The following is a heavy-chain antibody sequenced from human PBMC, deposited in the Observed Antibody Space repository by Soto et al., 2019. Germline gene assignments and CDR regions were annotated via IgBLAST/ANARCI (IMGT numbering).Heavy chain of an antibody. Sequence: QVQLVQSGAEVKKPGASVKVSCKASGYTFTSYGISWVRQAPGQGLEWMGWISAYNGNTNYAQKLQGRVTMTTDTSTSTAYMELRSLRSDDTAVYYCGGDLDGDYSYWYFDLWGRGTLVTVSS. V-gene: IGHV1-18*01. CDR3: GGDLDGDYSYWYFDL. CDR1: GYTFTSYG. J-gene: IGHJ2*01. CDR2: ISAYNGNT. D-gene: IGHD4-17*01.